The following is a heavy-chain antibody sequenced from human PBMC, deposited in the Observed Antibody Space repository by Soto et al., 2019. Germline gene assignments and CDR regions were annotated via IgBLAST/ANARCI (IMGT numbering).Heavy chain of an antibody. CDR3: ARQISRKYDYIWGSYRYTDYFDY. CDR1: DGSISSYY. D-gene: IGHD3-16*02. CDR2: IYYSGST. J-gene: IGHJ4*02. V-gene: IGHV4-59*08. Sequence: SETLSLTCTVSDGSISSYYWSWIRQPPGKGLEWIGYIYYSGSTNYNPSLKSRVTISVDTSKNQFSLKLSSVTAADTAVYYCARQISRKYDYIWGSYRYTDYFDYWGQGTLVTVYS.